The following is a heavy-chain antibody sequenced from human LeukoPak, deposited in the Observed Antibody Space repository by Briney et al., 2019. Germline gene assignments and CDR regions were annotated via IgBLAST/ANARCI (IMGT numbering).Heavy chain of an antibody. CDR1: GFTFSSYA. J-gene: IGHJ4*02. CDR3: ARSPESIWSGFVY. Sequence: GGSLRLSCAASGFTFSSYAMHWVRQAPGKGLEYVSAISSNGGTPYYANSVQGRFTVPRDNSKNTLYLQMGSLRTEDMAVYYCARSPESIWSGFVYWGQGTLVTVSS. V-gene: IGHV3-64*01. CDR2: ISSNGGTP. D-gene: IGHD3-3*01.